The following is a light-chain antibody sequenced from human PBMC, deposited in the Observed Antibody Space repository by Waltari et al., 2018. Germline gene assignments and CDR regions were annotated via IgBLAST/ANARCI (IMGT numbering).Light chain of an antibody. Sequence: QSALTQPSSVSGSPGPSITISCTGPSGDFGSYNLVSWYQQHPGKAPKLMLYEVTERPSGVSNRFSGSKSDNTASLTISGLQAEDEADYYCCSHAGSSIYVFGTGTKVTIL. CDR3: CSHAGSSIYV. CDR2: EVT. J-gene: IGLJ1*01. V-gene: IGLV2-23*02. CDR1: SGDFGSYNL.